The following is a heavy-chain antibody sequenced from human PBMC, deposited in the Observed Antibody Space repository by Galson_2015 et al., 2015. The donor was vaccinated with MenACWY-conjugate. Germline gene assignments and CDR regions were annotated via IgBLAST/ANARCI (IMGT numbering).Heavy chain of an antibody. CDR2: ISSSSSTI. J-gene: IGHJ4*02. CDR1: GFTFSSYS. Sequence: SLRLSCAASGFTFSSYSMNWVRQAPGKGLEWVSYISSSSSTIYYADSVKGRFTISRDNAKNSLYLQMNSLRAEDTAVYYCARVQVIAAAGTWFFRYFDYWGQGTLVTVSS. V-gene: IGHV3-48*04. D-gene: IGHD6-13*01. CDR3: ARVQVIAAAGTWFFRYFDY.